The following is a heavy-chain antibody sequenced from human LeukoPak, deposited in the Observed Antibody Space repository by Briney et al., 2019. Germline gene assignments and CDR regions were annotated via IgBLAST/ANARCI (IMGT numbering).Heavy chain of an antibody. CDR1: GFIFTSYG. CDR3: ARIADYSLNWYFDL. D-gene: IGHD4-11*01. CDR2: ISAYNGDT. Sequence: ASVKVSCKASGFIFTSYGTSWVRQAPGQGLEWLGWISAYNGDTKYAQKVQGRVTMTTDTSTSTAYMDLRSLRSDDTAVYYCARIADYSLNWYFDLWGRGTLVTVSS. J-gene: IGHJ2*01. V-gene: IGHV1-18*01.